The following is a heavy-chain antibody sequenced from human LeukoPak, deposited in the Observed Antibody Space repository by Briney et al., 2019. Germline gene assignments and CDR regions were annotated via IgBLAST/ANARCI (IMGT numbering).Heavy chain of an antibody. CDR1: GDSISNYY. J-gene: IGHJ4*02. Sequence: SETLSLTCTVSGDSISNYYWSWLRQPAGKGLEWIGRIYSSGSTNYNPSLKSRVTMSVDTSKNQFSLKLSSVTAADTAVYYCARVSLVRGAPDYYFDYWGQGTLVTVSS. D-gene: IGHD3-10*01. CDR2: IYSSGST. V-gene: IGHV4-4*07. CDR3: ARVSLVRGAPDYYFDY.